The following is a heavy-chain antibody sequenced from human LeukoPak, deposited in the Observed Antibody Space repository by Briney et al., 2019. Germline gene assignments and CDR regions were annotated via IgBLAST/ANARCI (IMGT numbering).Heavy chain of an antibody. CDR1: GFSFSSHG. V-gene: IGHV3-33*01. CDR3: ARDDTLPDNGLDA. Sequence: GGSLRLSCAASGFSFSSHGMHWVRQAPGKGLEWLAVTGSDGSRDSYADSVRGRLTISRDNSKNMLFLQVNSLRVEDTAVYFCARDDTLPDNGLDAWGQGTMVTVSS. CDR2: TGSDGSRD. J-gene: IGHJ3*01. D-gene: IGHD2-8*01.